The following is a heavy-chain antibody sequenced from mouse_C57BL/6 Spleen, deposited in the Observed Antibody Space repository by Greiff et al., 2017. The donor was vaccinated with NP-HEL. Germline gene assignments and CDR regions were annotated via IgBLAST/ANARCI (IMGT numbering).Heavy chain of an antibody. CDR2: INPNNGGT. CDR1: GYTFTDYY. CDR3: ARNGYYGSSPWFAY. J-gene: IGHJ3*01. D-gene: IGHD1-1*01. Sequence: EVQLQQSGPELVKPGASVKISCKASGYTFTDYYMNWVKQSHGKSLEWIGDINPNNGGTSYNQKFKGKATLTVDKSSSTAYMELRSLTSEDSAVYYCARNGYYGSSPWFAYWGQGTLVTVSA. V-gene: IGHV1-26*01.